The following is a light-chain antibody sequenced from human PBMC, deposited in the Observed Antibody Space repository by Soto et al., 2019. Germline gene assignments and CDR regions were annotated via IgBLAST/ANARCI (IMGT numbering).Light chain of an antibody. V-gene: IGLV2-14*01. J-gene: IGLJ2*01. CDR2: DVR. CDR1: SSDFGGYNY. Sequence: QSVLTQPASVSVSPGQSITISCTGTSSDFGGYNYVSWYQQHPGKPPKLMIYDVRNRPSGVSNRFSGSKSGNTASLTISGLQAEDEADYYCSSYTSSSTLVVFGGGTKVTVL. CDR3: SSYTSSSTLVV.